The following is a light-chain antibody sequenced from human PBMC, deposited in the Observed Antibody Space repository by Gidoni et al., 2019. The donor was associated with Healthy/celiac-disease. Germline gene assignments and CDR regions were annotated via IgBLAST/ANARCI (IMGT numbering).Light chain of an antibody. Sequence: DIQKNQYPASLSASVGDRGTITCRASQSISSYLHWYQQKPGKAPKLLIYAASSLQSGVPSRFSGSGSGTDFTLTISSLQPEDFATYYCQQNYSTPLTFGGGTKVEIK. CDR1: QSISSY. J-gene: IGKJ4*01. CDR2: AAS. V-gene: IGKV1-39*01. CDR3: QQNYSTPLT.